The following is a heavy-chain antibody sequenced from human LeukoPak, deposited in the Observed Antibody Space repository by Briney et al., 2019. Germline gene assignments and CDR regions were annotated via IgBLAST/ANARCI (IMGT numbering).Heavy chain of an antibody. D-gene: IGHD5-18*01. CDR3: ARDLSYSYDLSFRTYGMDV. CDR2: IIPILGIA. Sequence: SVKVSCKASGGTFSSYAISWVRQAPGQGLEWMGRIIPILGIANYAQKFQGRVTITADNYASTAYMELSSLRSDDTAVYYCARDLSYSYDLSFRTYGMDVWGQGTPVTVSS. V-gene: IGHV1-69*04. J-gene: IGHJ6*02. CDR1: GGTFSSYA.